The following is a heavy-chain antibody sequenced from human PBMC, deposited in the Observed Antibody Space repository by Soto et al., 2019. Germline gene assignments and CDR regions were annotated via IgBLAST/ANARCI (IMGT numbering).Heavy chain of an antibody. D-gene: IGHD5-18*01. CDR1: NGSISQYY. CDR3: ARAFYSSDNDGYPVFDY. Sequence: QVQLQESGPRLVKPSETLSLTCTVSNGSISQYYWNWIRQSPGKGLEWIGYLYYTGAATYNPSLKCRVTMSLDKSTTQFSLKLSSVTAADTAIYFCARAFYSSDNDGYPVFDYWGPGTLVPVSS. V-gene: IGHV4-59*01. CDR2: LYYTGAA. J-gene: IGHJ4*02.